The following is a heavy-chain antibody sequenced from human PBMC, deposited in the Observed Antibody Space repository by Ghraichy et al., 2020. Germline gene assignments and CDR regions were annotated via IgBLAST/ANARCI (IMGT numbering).Heavy chain of an antibody. CDR2: ISGSCDST. CDR3: AKDERGYYESGNYGWFDP. D-gene: IGHD3-10*01. CDR1: GFTFSSYA. J-gene: IGHJ5*02. V-gene: IGHV3-23*01. Sequence: GGSLRLSCAASGFTFSSYAMAWVRQTPGKGLEWVSVISGSCDSTYYADSVKGRFTTARDNSKNTLYLQVNSLRAEDTALYYCAKDERGYYESGNYGWFDPAGQGTLVTVSS.